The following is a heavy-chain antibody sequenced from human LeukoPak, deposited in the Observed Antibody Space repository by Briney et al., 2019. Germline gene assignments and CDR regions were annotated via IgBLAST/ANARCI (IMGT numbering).Heavy chain of an antibody. J-gene: IGHJ3*02. CDR3: AKGVMGSSTGGDAFDI. D-gene: IGHD2-2*01. CDR2: ISWNSNSI. CDR1: GFSFDEYA. Sequence: QPGGSLRLSCAASGFSFDEYAMHWVRQGPGEGLEWVSSISWNSNSIGYADSVKGRFTISRDNARHFLYLQMDSLRLEDTALYYCAKGVMGSSTGGDAFDIWGQGTMVTVSS. V-gene: IGHV3-9*01.